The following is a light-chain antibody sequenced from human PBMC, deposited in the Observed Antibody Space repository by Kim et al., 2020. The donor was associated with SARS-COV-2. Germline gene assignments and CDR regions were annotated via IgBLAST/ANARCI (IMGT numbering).Light chain of an antibody. CDR2: GAS. V-gene: IGKV3-20*01. Sequence: WSPGERATPSCRASQSVNSRYLAWYQVKPGQAPRLLIFGASSWATGVPDRFSGSGSGTDFTLTISNLEPEDFAVYYCQQYGTLPYTFGQGTKLEI. CDR1: QSVNSRY. CDR3: QQYGTLPYT. J-gene: IGKJ2*01.